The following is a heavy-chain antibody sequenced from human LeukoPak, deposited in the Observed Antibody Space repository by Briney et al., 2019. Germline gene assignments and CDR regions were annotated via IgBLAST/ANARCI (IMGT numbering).Heavy chain of an antibody. V-gene: IGHV3-33*06. CDR3: AKDMSAYYYDSSGSDY. CDR1: GFTFSSYG. J-gene: IGHJ4*02. Sequence: GESLKISCAASGFTFSSYGMHRVRQAPGKGLEWVAVIWYDGSNKYYADSVKGRFTISRDNSKNTLYLQMNSLRAEDTAVYYCAKDMSAYYYDSSGSDYWGQGTLVTVSS. CDR2: IWYDGSNK. D-gene: IGHD3-22*01.